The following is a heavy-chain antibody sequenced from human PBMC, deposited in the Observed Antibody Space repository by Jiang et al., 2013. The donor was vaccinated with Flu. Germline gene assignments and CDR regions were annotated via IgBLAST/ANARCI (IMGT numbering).Heavy chain of an antibody. Sequence: SSVKVSCKASGGTFSSYAISWVRQAPGQGLEWMGGIIPIFGTANYAQKFQGRVTITADESTSTAYMELSSLRSEDTAVYYCARDISNSYAFDIWGQGTMVTVSS. J-gene: IGHJ3*02. CDR3: ARDISNSYAFDI. D-gene: IGHD4-23*01. CDR1: GGTFSSYA. CDR2: IIPIFGTA. V-gene: IGHV1-69*01.